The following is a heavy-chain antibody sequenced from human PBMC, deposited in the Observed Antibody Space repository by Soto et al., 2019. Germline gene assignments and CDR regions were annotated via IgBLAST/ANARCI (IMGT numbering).Heavy chain of an antibody. D-gene: IGHD2-21*02. CDR2: IYHSGST. V-gene: IGHV4-38-2*02. CDR1: GYSISSGYY. CDR3: ASTTLCGGDCYDAFDI. J-gene: IGHJ3*02. Sequence: SETLSLTCTVSGYSISSGYYWGWIRQPPGKGLEWIGSIYHSGSTYYNPSLKSRVTISVDTSKNQFSLKLSSVTAADTAVYYCASTTLCGGDCYDAFDIWGQGTMVTVSS.